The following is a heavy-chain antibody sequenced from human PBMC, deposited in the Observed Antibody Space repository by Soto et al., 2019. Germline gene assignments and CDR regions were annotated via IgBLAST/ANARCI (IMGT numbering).Heavy chain of an antibody. Sequence: ASVKVSCKASGYTFTSYGISWVRQAPGQGLEWVGWISAYNGNTNYAQKLQGRVTMTTDTSTSTAYMELRSLRSDDTAVFYCARVGYSNRHGYYYYYMDVWGKGTTVTVSS. D-gene: IGHD4-4*01. V-gene: IGHV1-18*01. J-gene: IGHJ6*03. CDR1: GYTFTSYG. CDR3: ARVGYSNRHGYYYYYMDV. CDR2: ISAYNGNT.